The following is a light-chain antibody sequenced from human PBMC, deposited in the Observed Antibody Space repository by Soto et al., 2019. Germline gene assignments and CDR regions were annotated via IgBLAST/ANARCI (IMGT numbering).Light chain of an antibody. V-gene: IGKV1-39*01. Sequence: DIRMTQSPSSLSASVGDRVTITCRASQSIRSYLNWYQQKPGKAPKLLIYDASTLERGVPSRFSGTGSGTDFSLTISSLQPEDFATYYCQQSYDTLLSFGGGTNVDIK. CDR3: QQSYDTLLS. J-gene: IGKJ4*01. CDR2: DAS. CDR1: QSIRSY.